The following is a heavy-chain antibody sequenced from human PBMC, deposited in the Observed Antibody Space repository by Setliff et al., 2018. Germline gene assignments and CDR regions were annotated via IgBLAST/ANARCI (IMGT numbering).Heavy chain of an antibody. J-gene: IGHJ4*02. Sequence: GGSLRLSCAASGFTFSSYGMHWVRQAPGKGLEWVAFIQFDGSNKYYADSVKGRFTISRDNSKKTLYLQMNSLRAEDTAVYYCAKERRIYSYAIDYWGQGTLVTSPQ. V-gene: IGHV3-30*02. D-gene: IGHD5-18*01. CDR3: AKERRIYSYAIDY. CDR1: GFTFSSYG. CDR2: IQFDGSNK.